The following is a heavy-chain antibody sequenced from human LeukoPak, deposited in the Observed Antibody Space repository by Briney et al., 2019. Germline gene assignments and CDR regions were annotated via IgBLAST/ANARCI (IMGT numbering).Heavy chain of an antibody. CDR2: ISSSSSYI. D-gene: IGHD3-9*01. J-gene: IGHJ4*02. CDR1: GFTFSSYA. V-gene: IGHV3-21*01. CDR3: ARDNSYDILTGYSLDY. Sequence: PGGSLRLSCAASGFTFSSYAMTWVRQAPGKGLEWVSSISSSSSYIYYADSVKGRFTISRDNAKNSLYLQMNSLRAEDTAVYYCARDNSYDILTGYSLDYWGQGTLVTVSS.